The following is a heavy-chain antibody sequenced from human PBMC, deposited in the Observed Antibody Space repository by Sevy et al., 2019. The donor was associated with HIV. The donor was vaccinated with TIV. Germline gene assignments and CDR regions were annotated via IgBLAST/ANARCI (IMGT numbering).Heavy chain of an antibody. Sequence: GGSLRLSWVASGFTFSDYYMSCIRQAPGKGLEWVSYISTGSTYTNYADSVKGRFTVSRDNSENSLYLQMNSLRAEDTAVYYCASVRYDNGSYYFDYWGQGTLVTVSS. CDR1: GFTFSDYY. CDR2: ISTGSTYT. V-gene: IGHV3-11*06. J-gene: IGHJ4*02. CDR3: ASVRYDNGSYYFDY. D-gene: IGHD5-12*01.